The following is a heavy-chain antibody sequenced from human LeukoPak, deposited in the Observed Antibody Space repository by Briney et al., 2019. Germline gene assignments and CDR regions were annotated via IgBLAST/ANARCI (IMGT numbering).Heavy chain of an antibody. CDR1: GFTFSSYG. CDR2: ISYDGSNK. V-gene: IGHV3-30*03. CDR3: AREIWGLLGYCSSTSCYALDY. J-gene: IGHJ4*02. D-gene: IGHD2-2*01. Sequence: PGGSLRLSCAASGFTFSSYGMHWVRQVPGKGLEWVAVISYDGSNKYYADSVKGRFTISRDNSKNTLYLQMSSLRAEDTAVYYCAREIWGLLGYCSSTSCYALDYWGQGTLVTVSS.